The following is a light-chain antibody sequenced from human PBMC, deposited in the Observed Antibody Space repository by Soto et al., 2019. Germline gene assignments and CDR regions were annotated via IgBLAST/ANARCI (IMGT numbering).Light chain of an antibody. V-gene: IGLV2-14*01. CDR2: EVN. CDR1: SSDVGGYNY. Sequence: QSALTQPASVSGSPGQSITISCTGTSSDVGGYNYVSWYQQHPGKAPKLMIYEVNNRPSGVSNRFSGSKSGNTASLTISGLQAEDEADYYCSSYATSSTLQVFGTGTKVTV. CDR3: SSYATSSTLQV. J-gene: IGLJ1*01.